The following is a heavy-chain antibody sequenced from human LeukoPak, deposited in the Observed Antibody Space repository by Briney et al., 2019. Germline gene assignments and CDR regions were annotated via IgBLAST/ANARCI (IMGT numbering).Heavy chain of an antibody. CDR1: GYTFTSYY. D-gene: IGHD6-19*01. J-gene: IGHJ1*01. Sequence: ASVKVSCKASGYTFTSYYMHWVRQATGQGLEWMGWMNPNSGNTGYAQKFQGRVTITRNTSIGTAYMELSSLRSEDTAVYYCASAYSSGWYYSGSEYFQHWGQGTLVTVSS. V-gene: IGHV1-8*03. CDR3: ASAYSSGWYYSGSEYFQH. CDR2: MNPNSGNT.